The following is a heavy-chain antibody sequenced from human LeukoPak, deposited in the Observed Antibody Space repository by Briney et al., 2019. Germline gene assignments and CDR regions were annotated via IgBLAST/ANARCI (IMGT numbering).Heavy chain of an antibody. CDR1: GFTFSSYA. CDR3: AKDLQQWLFDY. CDR2: FSGSGGNT. V-gene: IGHV3-23*01. D-gene: IGHD6-19*01. Sequence: PGGSLRLSCAASGFTFSSYAMSWVRQAPGKGLEWVSAFSGSGGNTYYADSVKGRFTISRDKSKYMLYLQMNSLRAEDTAVYYCAKDLQQWLFDYWGQGTLVTVSS. J-gene: IGHJ4*02.